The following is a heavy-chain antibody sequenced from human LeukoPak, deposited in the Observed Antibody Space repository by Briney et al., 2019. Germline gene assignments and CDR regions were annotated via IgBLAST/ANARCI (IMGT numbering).Heavy chain of an antibody. D-gene: IGHD5-12*01. J-gene: IGHJ3*02. CDR2: IYYSGST. CDR1: GGSISSGDYY. CDR3: ANVLDSGYDPYAFDI. V-gene: IGHV4-30-4*01. Sequence: PSETLSLTCTVSGGSISSGDYYWSWIRQPPGKGLEWIGYIYYSGSTYYNPSLKSRVTISVDTSKNQFSLKLSSVTAADTAVYYCANVLDSGYDPYAFDIWGQGTMVTVSS.